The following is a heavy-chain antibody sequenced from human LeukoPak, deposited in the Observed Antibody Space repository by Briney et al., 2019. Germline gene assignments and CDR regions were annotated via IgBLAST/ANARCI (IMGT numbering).Heavy chain of an antibody. CDR1: GFTFSSYA. Sequence: GGSLRLSCAASGFTFSSYAMSWVRQAPGKGLEWVSAISGSGGSTYYADSVKGRFTISRDNAKNSLYLQMNSLRAEDTAVYYCASGVWSGYIVYWGQGTLVTVSS. V-gene: IGHV3-23*01. J-gene: IGHJ4*02. CDR2: ISGSGGST. CDR3: ASGVWSGYIVY. D-gene: IGHD3-3*01.